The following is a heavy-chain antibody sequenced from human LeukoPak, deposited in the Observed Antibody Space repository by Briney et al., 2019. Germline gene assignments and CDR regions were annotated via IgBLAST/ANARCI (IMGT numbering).Heavy chain of an antibody. CDR3: ARGRSCSSTSCYKFDY. J-gene: IGHJ4*02. CDR1: GGSFSGYY. V-gene: IGHV4-34*01. CDR2: INHSGST. Sequence: PSETLSLTCAVYGGSFSGYYWSWVRQPPGKGLEWIGEINHSGSTNYNPSLKSRVTISVDTSKNQFSLKLSSVTAGDTAVYYCARGRSCSSTSCYKFDYWGQGTLVTVSS. D-gene: IGHD2-2*02.